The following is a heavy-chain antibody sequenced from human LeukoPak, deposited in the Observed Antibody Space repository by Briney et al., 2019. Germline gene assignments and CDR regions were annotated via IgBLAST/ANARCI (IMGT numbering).Heavy chain of an antibody. CDR1: GGSISSYY. V-gene: IGHV4-4*07. CDR3: ARAPMVRGVIRMFDP. J-gene: IGHJ5*02. CDR2: IYTSGST. Sequence: SETLSLTCTVSGGSISSYYWSWIRQPAGKGLEWVGRIYTSGSTNYNPSLKSRVTMSVDTSKNQFSLKLSSVTAADTAVYYCARAPMVRGVIRMFDPWGQGTLVTVSS. D-gene: IGHD3-10*01.